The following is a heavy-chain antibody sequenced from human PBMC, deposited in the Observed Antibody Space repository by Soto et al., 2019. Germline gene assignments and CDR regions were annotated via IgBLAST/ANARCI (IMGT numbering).Heavy chain of an antibody. J-gene: IGHJ3*02. CDR3: AISMMYSGSYDDAFDI. CDR1: GGSFSSYA. V-gene: IGHV1-69*13. D-gene: IGHD1-26*01. CDR2: IIPIFGTA. Sequence: SVKVSCKASGGSFSSYAISWVRQAPGQGLEWMGGIIPIFGTANYAQKFQGRVTITADESTSTAYMELSSLRSEDTAVYYCAISMMYSGSYDDAFDIWGQGTMITV.